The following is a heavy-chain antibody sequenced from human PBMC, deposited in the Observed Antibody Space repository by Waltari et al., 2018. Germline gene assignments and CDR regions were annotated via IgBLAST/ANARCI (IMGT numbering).Heavy chain of an antibody. V-gene: IGHV1-2*06. CDR3: ARPLNAGVNWFDP. D-gene: IGHD3-10*01. CDR2: INPNSGGT. J-gene: IGHJ5*02. Sequence: QVQLVQSGAEVKKPGASVKVSCTPSGYTFTGYYLHWFRQAPGQGLEWMGRINPNSGGTNYAQKFQGRVTMTRDTSISTAYMELSRLRSDDTAVYYCARPLNAGVNWFDPWGQGTLVTVSS. CDR1: GYTFTGYY.